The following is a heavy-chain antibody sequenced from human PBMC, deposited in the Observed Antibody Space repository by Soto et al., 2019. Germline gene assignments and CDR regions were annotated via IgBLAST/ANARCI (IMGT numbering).Heavy chain of an antibody. CDR2: ISANGDTS. D-gene: IGHD5-18*01. V-gene: IGHV3-23*01. CDR1: GFTFSSYA. Sequence: PGGSLRLSCAASGFTFSSYAMSWVRQAPGKGLEWISAISANGDTSYYADSVKGRFTISRDNSKNTLYLQMNSLRVEDTAVYYCAKRKGGYGFGDLDVWGQGTTVTVSS. J-gene: IGHJ6*02. CDR3: AKRKGGYGFGDLDV.